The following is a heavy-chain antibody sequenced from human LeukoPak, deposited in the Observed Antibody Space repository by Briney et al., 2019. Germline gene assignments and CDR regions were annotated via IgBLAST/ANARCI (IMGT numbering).Heavy chain of an antibody. CDR3: AKESCSGGSCYYYDY. J-gene: IGHJ4*02. V-gene: IGHV3-30*02. CDR1: GFTVSSYG. CDR2: IRYDGSNK. Sequence: PGGSLRLSCAASGFTVSSYGMHWVRQAPGKGLEWVAFIRYDGSNKYYADSVKGRFTISRDNSKNTLYLQMNSLRAEDTAVYYCAKESCSGGSCYYYDYWGQGTLVTVSS. D-gene: IGHD2-15*01.